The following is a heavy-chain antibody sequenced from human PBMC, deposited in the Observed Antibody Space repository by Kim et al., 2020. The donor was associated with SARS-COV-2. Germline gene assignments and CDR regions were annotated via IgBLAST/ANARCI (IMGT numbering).Heavy chain of an antibody. D-gene: IGHD4-4*01. CDR2: ISSSSSYI. CDR1: GFTFSSYS. CDR3: ARDYYSNYEGYGMDV. J-gene: IGHJ6*02. Sequence: GGSLRLSCAASGFTFSSYSMNWVRQAPGKGLEWVSSISSSSSYIYYADSVKGRFTISRDNAKNSLYLQMNSLRAEDTAVYYCARDYYSNYEGYGMDVWGQGTTVTVSS. V-gene: IGHV3-21*01.